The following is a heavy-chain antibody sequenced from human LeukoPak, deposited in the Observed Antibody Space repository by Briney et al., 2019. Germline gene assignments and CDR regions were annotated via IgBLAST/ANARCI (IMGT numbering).Heavy chain of an antibody. CDR1: GGSISSYY. J-gene: IGHJ6*03. V-gene: IGHV4-4*07. D-gene: IGHD2-15*01. CDR2: IYTSGST. CDR3: ARRLGGGSCYSINYYYYMDV. Sequence: PSETLSLTCTVSGGSISSYYWSWIRQPAGKGLEWIGRIYTSGSTNYNPSLKSRVTISVDTSKNQFSLKLSSVTAADTAVYYCARRLGGGSCYSINYYYYMDVWGKGTTVTVSS.